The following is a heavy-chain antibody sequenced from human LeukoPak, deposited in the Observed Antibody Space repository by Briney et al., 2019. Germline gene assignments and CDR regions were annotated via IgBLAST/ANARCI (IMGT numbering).Heavy chain of an antibody. CDR3: AHGTVQYNWNVGLDY. V-gene: IGHV2-5*02. J-gene: IGHJ4*02. CDR1: GLSRGTSGVG. D-gene: IGHD1-20*01. Sequence: GPTLVHPTPPLTLTCTFSGLSRGTSGVGVGWMRQPPVKGLEWLALIYWDEDKRYNPSRKSRHTITKDTSKNQVVLTMTNMDPVDTATYYCAHGTVQYNWNVGLDYWGQGTLVTVSS. CDR2: IYWDEDK.